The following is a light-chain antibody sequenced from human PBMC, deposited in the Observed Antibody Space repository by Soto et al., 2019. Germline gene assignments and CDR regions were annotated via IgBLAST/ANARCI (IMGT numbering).Light chain of an antibody. V-gene: IGKV1-9*01. CDR2: AAS. J-gene: IGKJ4*01. CDR3: QQFKSYTLT. CDR1: QGISSN. Sequence: IQLTQSPSSLSASLGDRVTITFLASQGISSNLAWYQQKPGKVPKLLISAASTLQSGVPSRLSGSGYGTDLTITISSLKTEDFATYYCQQFKSYTLTFGGGTKVDIK.